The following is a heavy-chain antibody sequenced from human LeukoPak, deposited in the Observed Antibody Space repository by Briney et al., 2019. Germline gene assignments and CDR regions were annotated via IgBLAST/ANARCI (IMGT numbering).Heavy chain of an antibody. CDR3: ATSDSSSPYYYYYGMDL. J-gene: IGHJ6*02. Sequence: ASVKVSCKVSGYTLTELSMHWVRQAPGKGLEWMGGFDPEDGETIYAQKFQGRVTMTEDTSTDTAYMELSSLRSEDTAVYYCATSDSSSPYYYYYGMDLWGQGTTVTVSS. CDR2: FDPEDGET. D-gene: IGHD6-6*01. CDR1: GYTLTELS. V-gene: IGHV1-24*01.